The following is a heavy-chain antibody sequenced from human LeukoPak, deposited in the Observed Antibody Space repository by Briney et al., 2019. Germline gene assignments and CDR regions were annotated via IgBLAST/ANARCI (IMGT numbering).Heavy chain of an antibody. J-gene: IGHJ4*02. D-gene: IGHD3-22*01. V-gene: IGHV3-23*01. CDR3: AKGEDSSGYYPGGADY. CDR2: ISGSGGST. Sequence: GGSLRLSCAASGFTFSSYAMSWVRQAPGKGLEWVSAISGSGGSTYYADSVKGRFTISRDNSKNTLYLQMNSLRAEDTAVYYCAKGEDSSGYYPGGADYWGQGTLVTVSS. CDR1: GFTFSSYA.